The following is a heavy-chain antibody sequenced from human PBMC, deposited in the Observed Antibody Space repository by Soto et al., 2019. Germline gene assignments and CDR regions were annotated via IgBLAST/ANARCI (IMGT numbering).Heavy chain of an antibody. CDR2: INSGNGNT. J-gene: IGHJ4*02. CDR1: GYIFTSYV. Sequence: QVQLVQSGAEEKKPGASVKVSCKASGYIFTSYVMYWVRQAPGQRLEWMGWINSGNGNTKYSQKFQGRVTITRDTSASTAYMELSSLRSEDTAVYYCARGGAGRSGDYDWGYFDYWGQGTLVTVSS. D-gene: IGHD3-16*01. V-gene: IGHV1-3*05. CDR3: ARGGAGRSGDYDWGYFDY.